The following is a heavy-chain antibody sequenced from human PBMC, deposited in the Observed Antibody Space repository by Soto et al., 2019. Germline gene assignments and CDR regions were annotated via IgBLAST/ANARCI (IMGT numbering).Heavy chain of an antibody. CDR2: IIPIFGTA. CDR1: GGTFSSYA. J-gene: IGHJ3*02. Sequence: QVQLVQSGAEVKKPGSSVKVSCKASGGTFSSYAISWVRQAPGQGLEWMGGIIPIFGTANYAQKFQGRVTITADESTSTAYMELCSLRSEDTAVYYCARVLSSGYYDSSGYYYVRAFDIWGQGTMVTVSS. CDR3: ARVLSSGYYDSSGYYYVRAFDI. D-gene: IGHD3-22*01. V-gene: IGHV1-69*01.